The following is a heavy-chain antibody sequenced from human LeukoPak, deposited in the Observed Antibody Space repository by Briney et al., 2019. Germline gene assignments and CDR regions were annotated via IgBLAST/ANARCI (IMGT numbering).Heavy chain of an antibody. CDR3: ARHIAAHLDAFDI. CDR1: GYTFTSYD. J-gene: IGHJ3*02. V-gene: IGHV1-8*03. Sequence: ASVKVSCKASGYTFTSYDINWVRQATGQGLEWMGWMNPNSGNTGYAQKFQGRVTITRNTSISTAYMELSSLRSEDTAVYYCARHIAAHLDAFDIWGQGTMVTVSS. D-gene: IGHD6-6*01. CDR2: MNPNSGNT.